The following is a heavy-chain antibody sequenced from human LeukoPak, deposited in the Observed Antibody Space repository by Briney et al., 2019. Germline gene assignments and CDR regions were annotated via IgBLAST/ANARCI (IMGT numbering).Heavy chain of an antibody. V-gene: IGHV4-59*08. CDR2: IYSSVST. CDR3: AKRAVTTAGDLWFDP. J-gene: IGHJ5*02. Sequence: SETLSLTCTVSGGSINNNYWGWFRQPPGKGLEWLGYIYSSVSTTYTPSLESRLSISIDTSKNHFSLKLSSVTAADTAVYFCAKRAVTTAGDLWFDPWGQGTLVTVSS. CDR1: GGSINNNY. D-gene: IGHD2-21*01.